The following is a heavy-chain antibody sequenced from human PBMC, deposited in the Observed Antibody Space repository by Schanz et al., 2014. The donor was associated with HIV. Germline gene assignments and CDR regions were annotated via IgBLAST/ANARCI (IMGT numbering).Heavy chain of an antibody. CDR1: GFTFNSYG. J-gene: IGHJ5*02. Sequence: QVQLVESGGGVVQPGRSLRLSCAASGFTFNSYGMHWVRQAPGKGLDWVAVISYDGRNKYQAASVKGRFTVSRDNAKNTVYLQMNSLRPEDTAVYYCAKDKSRHTYSSSSIFDPWGQGTLVTVSS. CDR2: ISYDGRNK. V-gene: IGHV3-33*05. CDR3: AKDKSRHTYSSSSIFDP. D-gene: IGHD6-13*01.